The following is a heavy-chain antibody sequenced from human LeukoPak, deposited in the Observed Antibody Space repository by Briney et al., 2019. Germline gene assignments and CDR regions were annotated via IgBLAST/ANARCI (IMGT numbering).Heavy chain of an antibody. V-gene: IGHV5-51*01. J-gene: IGHJ4*02. CDR3: ARPGQLGEYTPYYFDY. D-gene: IGHD7-27*01. Sequence: GESLKISCKGSGYSFTSYWIGWVRQMPGKGLEWMGIIYPVDSDTRYSPSFQGQVTISADKSVSTAYLQWSSLKASDTAMYYCARPGQLGEYTPYYFDYWGQGTLVTVSS. CDR2: IYPVDSDT. CDR1: GYSFTSYW.